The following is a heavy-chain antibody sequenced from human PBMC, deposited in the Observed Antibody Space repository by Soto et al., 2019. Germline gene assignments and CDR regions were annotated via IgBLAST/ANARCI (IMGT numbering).Heavy chain of an antibody. D-gene: IGHD6-6*01. CDR2: ISAYNGNT. CDR1: GYTFTSYG. J-gene: IGHJ6*02. Sequence: QVQLVQSGAEVKKPGASVKVSFKASGYTFTSYGISWVRQAPGQGLEWMGWISAYNGNTNYAQKLQGRVTMTTDTSTSTAYMELRSLRSDDTAVYYCARDIAARPDWYYYYGMDVWGQGTTVTVSS. CDR3: ARDIAARPDWYYYYGMDV. V-gene: IGHV1-18*01.